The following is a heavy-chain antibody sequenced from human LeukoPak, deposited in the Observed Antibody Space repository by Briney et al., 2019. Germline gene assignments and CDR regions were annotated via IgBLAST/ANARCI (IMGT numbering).Heavy chain of an antibody. Sequence: GESLKISCAASGFAFSNSWMHWVRQSPGKGLVWVSRIISDGSRTSYADSVKGRFTISRDNAKNTLYLQMNSLRAEDTAVYYCARDGSLPDYWGQGTLVTVSS. CDR2: IISDGSRT. CDR3: ARDGSLPDY. V-gene: IGHV3-74*01. J-gene: IGHJ4*02. CDR1: GFAFSNSW.